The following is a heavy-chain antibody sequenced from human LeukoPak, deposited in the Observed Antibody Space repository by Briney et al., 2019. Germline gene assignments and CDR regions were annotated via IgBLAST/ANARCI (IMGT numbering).Heavy chain of an antibody. V-gene: IGHV3-30*02. J-gene: IGHJ4*02. CDR1: GFTFSSYG. Sequence: GGSLRLSCAASGFTFSSYGMHWVRQAPGKGLEWVAFIRYDGSNKYYADSVKGRFTISRDNSKNTLYLQMNSLRAEDTAVYYCAKERATAMVTIDYWGQGTLVTVSS. D-gene: IGHD5-18*01. CDR3: AKERATAMVTIDY. CDR2: IRYDGSNK.